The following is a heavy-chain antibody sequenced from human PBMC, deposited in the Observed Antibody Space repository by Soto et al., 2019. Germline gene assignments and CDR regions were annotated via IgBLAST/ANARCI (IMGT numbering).Heavy chain of an antibody. Sequence: PGGSLRLSCAASGFTFSDHYMDWVRQSPGRGLEWVGRTRNKANSYTTEYAASVKGRFTISRDDSTNSLYLKNHSLKTEETAVYYCATNGGSPNNDVSCPTDLRGQGTTVTV. CDR1: GFTFSDHY. V-gene: IGHV3-72*01. CDR2: TRNKANSYTT. J-gene: IGHJ6*02. D-gene: IGHD2-15*01. CDR3: ATNGGSPNNDVSCPTDL.